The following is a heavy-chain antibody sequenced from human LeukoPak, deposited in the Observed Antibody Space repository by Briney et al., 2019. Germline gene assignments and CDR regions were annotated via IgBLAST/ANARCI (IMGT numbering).Heavy chain of an antibody. V-gene: IGHV4-34*01. CDR2: INHSGST. D-gene: IGHD6-13*01. Sequence: SETLSLTCAVYGGSFSGYYWSWIRQPPGKGLEWIGEINHSGSTNYNPSLKSRVTISVDTSKNQFSLKLSSVTAADTAVYYCARFPGYSSSHHDYWGQGILVTVSS. CDR1: GGSFSGYY. J-gene: IGHJ4*02. CDR3: ARFPGYSSSHHDY.